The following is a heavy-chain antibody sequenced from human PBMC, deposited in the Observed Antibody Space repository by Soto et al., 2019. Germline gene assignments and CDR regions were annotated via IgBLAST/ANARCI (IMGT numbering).Heavy chain of an antibody. CDR3: ARVSSEFSFDY. D-gene: IGHD3-10*01. J-gene: IGHJ4*02. CDR1: GFTFSSYA. CDR2: ISYDGSNK. Sequence: QVQLVESGGGVVQPGRSLRLSCAASGFTFSSYAMHWVRQALGKGLEWVAVISYDGSNKYYADSVKGRFTISRDNSKNTLYLQMNSLRAEDTAVYYCARVSSEFSFDYWGQGTLVTVSS. V-gene: IGHV3-30-3*01.